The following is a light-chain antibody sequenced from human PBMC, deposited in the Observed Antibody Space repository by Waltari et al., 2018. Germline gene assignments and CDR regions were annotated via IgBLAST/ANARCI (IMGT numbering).Light chain of an antibody. CDR3: QKYVSVPGT. CDR2: DAS. J-gene: IGKJ1*01. V-gene: IGKV3D-11*01. CDR1: QGISKY. Sequence: SCRASQGISKYLVWYQQKPGRAPRLVIYDASNRATGVPDSFSGSEYGTDFSRTISRLETEDYAVYYCQKYVSVPGTFGRGTKVEI.